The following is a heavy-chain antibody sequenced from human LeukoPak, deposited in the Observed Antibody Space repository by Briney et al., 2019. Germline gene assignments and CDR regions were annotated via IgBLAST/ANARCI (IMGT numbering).Heavy chain of an antibody. CDR1: GGSISSGDYY. D-gene: IGHD4-17*01. CDR3: ARVRSGTVTEPDFDY. J-gene: IGHJ4*02. Sequence: SETLSLTCTVSGGSISSGDYYWTWIRQPPGKGLEYIGYIYKSGSAYYNPSLKSRVTISVDTSKNQFSLKLNSVTAADTAVYYCARVRSGTVTEPDFDYWGQGTLVTVSS. CDR2: IYKSGSA. V-gene: IGHV4-30-4*01.